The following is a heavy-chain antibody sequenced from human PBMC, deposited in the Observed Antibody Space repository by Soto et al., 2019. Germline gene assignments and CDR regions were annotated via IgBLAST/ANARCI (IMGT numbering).Heavy chain of an antibody. CDR1: GGSFSGYY. CDR3: ARGLGSGFSFDP. Sequence: SETLSLTCAVYGGSFSGYYWTWIRQPPGKGLEWIGEITHSGSTNYNPSLKSRVTISVDTSKNQFSLKLSSVTAADTAVYYCARGLGSGFSFDPWGQGTLVTVSS. CDR2: ITHSGST. V-gene: IGHV4-34*01. D-gene: IGHD6-19*01. J-gene: IGHJ5*02.